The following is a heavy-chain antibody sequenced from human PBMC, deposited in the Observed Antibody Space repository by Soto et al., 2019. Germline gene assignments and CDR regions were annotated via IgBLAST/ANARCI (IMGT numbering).Heavy chain of an antibody. CDR2: IYYSGST. CDR3: ARDRSSSSSVLDY. V-gene: IGHV4-31*03. CDR1: GGSISSGGYY. D-gene: IGHD6-6*01. J-gene: IGHJ4*02. Sequence: QVQLQESGPGLVKPSQTLSLTCTVSGGSISSGGYYWSWIRQHPGKGLEWIGYIYYSGSTYYNPSLKSRVTISVDTSKNPFSLKLSSVTAADTAVYSCARDRSSSSSVLDYWGQGTLVTVSS.